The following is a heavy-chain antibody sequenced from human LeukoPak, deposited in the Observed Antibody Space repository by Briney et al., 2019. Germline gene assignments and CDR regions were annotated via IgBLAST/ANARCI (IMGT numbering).Heavy chain of an antibody. V-gene: IGHV1-69*04. D-gene: IGHD4-17*01. Sequence: ASVKVSCKASGGTFRTSAIGWVRQAPGQGLEWVGRIVPILSVTKYAQKLQGRVTITADTSTSTAYMVLSSLRSEDTAIYYCAREKGDYGDYYGMDVWGQGTTVIVSS. CDR1: GGTFRTSA. CDR2: IVPILSVT. J-gene: IGHJ6*02. CDR3: AREKGDYGDYYGMDV.